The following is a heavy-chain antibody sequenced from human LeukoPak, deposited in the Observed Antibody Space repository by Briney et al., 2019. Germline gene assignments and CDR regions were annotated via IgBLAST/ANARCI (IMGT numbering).Heavy chain of an antibody. V-gene: IGHV4-38-2*01. J-gene: IGHJ2*01. CDR3: ARARVVHYNFRSGLHWYFDV. CDR1: GFSISSGHY. CDR2: ISHSGST. Sequence: SETLSLTCAVSGFSISSGHYLAWIRQSPGKGLEWIGTISHSGSTYYNSSLKSRLAVSVDTSKNHFSLNLTSLTAADTAVYHCARARVVHYNFRSGLHWYFDVWGRGTLVTVSS. D-gene: IGHD3-3*01.